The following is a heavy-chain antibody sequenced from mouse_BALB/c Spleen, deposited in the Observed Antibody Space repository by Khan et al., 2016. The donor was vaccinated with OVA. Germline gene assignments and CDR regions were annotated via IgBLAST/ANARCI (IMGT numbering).Heavy chain of an antibody. D-gene: IGHD1-1*01. J-gene: IGHJ2*01. CDR3: ARFYYGSSPDY. CDR2: INPSTGYT. V-gene: IGHV1-7*01. CDR1: GYTFTSYW. Sequence: QVQLQQSGAELAKPGASVKMSCKASGYTFTSYWMHWVKQRPGQGLEWIGYINPSTGYTEYNQKFKDKATLTATKSSSTAYMQLSSLIAEDPAVYYCARFYYGSSPDYWGQGTTLTVSS.